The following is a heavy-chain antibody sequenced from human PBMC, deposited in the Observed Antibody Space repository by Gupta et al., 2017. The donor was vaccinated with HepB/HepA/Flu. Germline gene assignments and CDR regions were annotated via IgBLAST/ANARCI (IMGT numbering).Heavy chain of an antibody. J-gene: IGHJ4*02. V-gene: IGHV3-30*18. CDR2: ISYDGSNK. CDR3: AKGLAIEVAGLKDYFDY. D-gene: IGHD6-19*01. CDR1: GFTFSSYG. Sequence: QVQLVESGGGVVQPGRSLRLSCAASGFTFSSYGMHWVRQAPGKGLEWVAVISYDGSNKYYADSVKGRFTISRDNSKNTLYLQMNSLRAEDTAVYYCAKGLAIEVAGLKDYFDYWGQGTLVTVSS.